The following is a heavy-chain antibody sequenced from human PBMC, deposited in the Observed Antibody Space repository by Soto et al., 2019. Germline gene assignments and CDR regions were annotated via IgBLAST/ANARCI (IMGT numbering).Heavy chain of an antibody. J-gene: IGHJ5*02. V-gene: IGHV6-1*01. Sequence: PSQTLSLTCAISGDSVSSNSAAWNWIRQSPARGLEWLGRTYYRSKWYNDYAVSVKSRITINPDTSKNQFSLQLNSVTPEDTAVYYCARDPDNWNYAWFDHWGQGPLVTVSS. CDR1: GDSVSSNSAA. D-gene: IGHD1-7*01. CDR2: TYYRSKWYN. CDR3: ARDPDNWNYAWFDH.